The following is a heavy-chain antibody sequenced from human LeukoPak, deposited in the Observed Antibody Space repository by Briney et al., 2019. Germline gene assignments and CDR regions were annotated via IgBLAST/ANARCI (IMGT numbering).Heavy chain of an antibody. CDR3: ARAGSYYTGLDY. Sequence: ASVKASCKASGYTFTGYYMHWVRQAPGQGLEWMGWINPNSGGTNYAQKFQGRVTMTRDTSISTAYMELSRLRSDDTAVYYCARAGSYYTGLDYWGQGTLVTVSS. D-gene: IGHD1-26*01. V-gene: IGHV1-2*02. J-gene: IGHJ4*02. CDR1: GYTFTGYY. CDR2: INPNSGGT.